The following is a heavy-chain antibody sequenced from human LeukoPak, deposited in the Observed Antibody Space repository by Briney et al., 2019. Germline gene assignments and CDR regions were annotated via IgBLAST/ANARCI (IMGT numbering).Heavy chain of an antibody. CDR1: GGSFSGYY. Sequence: SETLSLTCAVSGGSFSGYYLSWIRQPPGKGLEWIWQINHSGSTNYNPSLNSRVTISVDTYKNQFSLKLSSVTAADTAVYYCARVLEGSSGQHWYFDLWGRGTLVTVSS. D-gene: IGHD6-19*01. CDR2: INHSGST. CDR3: ARVLEGSSGQHWYFDL. J-gene: IGHJ2*01. V-gene: IGHV4-34*01.